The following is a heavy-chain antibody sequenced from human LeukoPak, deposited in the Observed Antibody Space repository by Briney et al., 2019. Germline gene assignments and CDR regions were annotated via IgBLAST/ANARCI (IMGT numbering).Heavy chain of an antibody. V-gene: IGHV3-21*01. CDR3: ARGIAVTKYYYYMDV. Sequence: GGSLGLSCAASGFTFSSYTMNWVRQAPGKGLEWVSSISSSSSYIYYADSVKGRFTISRDNAKNSLYLQMNSLRAEDTAVYYCARGIAVTKYYYYMDVWGKGTTVTVSS. CDR1: GFTFSSYT. D-gene: IGHD6-19*01. J-gene: IGHJ6*03. CDR2: ISSSSSYI.